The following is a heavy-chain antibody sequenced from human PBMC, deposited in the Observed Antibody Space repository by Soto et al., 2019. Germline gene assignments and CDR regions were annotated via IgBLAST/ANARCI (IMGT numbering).Heavy chain of an antibody. CDR3: AREYRTSSQFDY. V-gene: IGHV3-23*01. J-gene: IGHJ4*02. CDR1: GFTSGTYA. CDR2: ITGSGGST. D-gene: IGHD6-6*01. Sequence: EVQLLEAGGGLVQPGGSLRLSCAASGFTSGTYAMSWVRQAPGKGLEWVSGITGSGGSTDYADSVKGRLTISRDTSRNTLYLQMSRLSVDDTAIYYCAREYRTSSQFDYWGQGTLVTVSS.